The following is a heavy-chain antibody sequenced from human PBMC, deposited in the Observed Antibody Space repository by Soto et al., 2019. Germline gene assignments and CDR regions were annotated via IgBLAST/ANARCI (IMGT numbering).Heavy chain of an antibody. D-gene: IGHD4-17*01. CDR2: IYTSGNT. Sequence: KASETVSLTCTGSGGTISNYYWSWIRQPAGKGLEWIGRIYTSGNTNYNPSLKGRVTMSVDMSKNQFSLKLSSVAAADTAVYYCARDDNGHNCRAFDPWGQGTLIAVSS. J-gene: IGHJ5*02. V-gene: IGHV4-4*07. CDR1: GGTISNYY. CDR3: ARDDNGHNCRAFDP.